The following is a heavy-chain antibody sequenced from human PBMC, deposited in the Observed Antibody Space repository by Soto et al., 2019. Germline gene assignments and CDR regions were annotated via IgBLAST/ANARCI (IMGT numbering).Heavy chain of an antibody. Sequence: QVQLQESGPGLVKPSQTLSLTCTVSGGSISSGGYYWTWIRQHPGKGLEWIGYIDYSGSTYYNPSLKSRVTISVDTSKNQFSLKLSSVTAADTAVYYCARGTGSLLWFGELSEAGGMDVWGQGTTVTVSS. CDR2: IDYSGST. V-gene: IGHV4-31*03. CDR1: GGSISSGGYY. J-gene: IGHJ6*02. D-gene: IGHD3-10*01. CDR3: ARGTGSLLWFGELSEAGGMDV.